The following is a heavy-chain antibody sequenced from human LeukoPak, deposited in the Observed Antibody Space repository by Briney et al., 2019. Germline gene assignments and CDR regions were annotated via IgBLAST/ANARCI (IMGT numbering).Heavy chain of an antibody. CDR2: IYTSGST. CDR3: AREPSPPDSPYYEY. D-gene: IGHD2-21*01. V-gene: IGHV4-4*07. CDR1: GGSISSYY. J-gene: IGHJ4*02. Sequence: KPSETLSLTCTVSGGSISSYYWSWIRQPAGKGLEWIGRIYTSGSTNYNPSLESRVTMSLDTSKNQFSLKLSSVTAADTAVYFCAREPSPPDSPYYEYWGQGTLVTVSS.